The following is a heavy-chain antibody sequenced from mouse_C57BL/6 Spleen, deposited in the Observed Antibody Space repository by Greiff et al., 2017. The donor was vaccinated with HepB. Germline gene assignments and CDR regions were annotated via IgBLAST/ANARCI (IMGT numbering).Heavy chain of an antibody. V-gene: IGHV5-4*03. CDR2: ISDGGSYT. D-gene: IGHD2-4*01. CDR1: GFTFSSYA. J-gene: IGHJ3*01. CDR3: ARGDYDGVIAY. Sequence: EVKLVESGGGLVKPGGSLKLSCAASGFTFSSYAMSWVRQTPEKRLERVATISDGGSYTYYPDNVKGRFTISRDNAKNNLYLQMSHLKSEDTAMYYCARGDYDGVIAYWGQGTLVTVSA.